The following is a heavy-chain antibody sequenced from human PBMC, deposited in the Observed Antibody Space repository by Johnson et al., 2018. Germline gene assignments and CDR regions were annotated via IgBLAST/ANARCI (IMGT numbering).Heavy chain of an antibody. V-gene: IGHV3-43*01. J-gene: IGHJ4*02. Sequence: VRLVESGGAVVQPGGSLRLSCAASGFTFDEYSMHWFRQVPGQGLEWVSLVTWDGGATFYADSVKGRFTISRDNRKNSLYLQMHSLRTEDTAFYYCAKEKGRLIDSWGQGTQVTVSS. CDR2: VTWDGGAT. CDR1: GFTFDEYS. D-gene: IGHD3-10*01. CDR3: AKEKGRLIDS.